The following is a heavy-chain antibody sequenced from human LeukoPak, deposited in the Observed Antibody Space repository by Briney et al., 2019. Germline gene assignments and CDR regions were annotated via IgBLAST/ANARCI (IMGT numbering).Heavy chain of an antibody. J-gene: IGHJ4*02. D-gene: IGHD2-2*01. CDR2: VYHGGNS. V-gene: IGHV4-38-2*02. CDR3: AKGYCSSTSCPADY. CDR1: GYSISSGYY. Sequence: SETLSLTCTVSGYSISSGYYWGWIRQPPGKGLEWIGSVYHGGNSYYDPSLKSRVTISVDTSKNQFSLRLSSVTAADTAVYYCAKGYCSSTSCPADYWGQGILVTVSS.